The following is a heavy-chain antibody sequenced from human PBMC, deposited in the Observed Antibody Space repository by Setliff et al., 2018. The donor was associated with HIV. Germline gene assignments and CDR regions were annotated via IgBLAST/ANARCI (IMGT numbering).Heavy chain of an antibody. J-gene: IGHJ5*02. V-gene: IGHV4-61*09. CDR1: GYSLTSGYY. CDR3: ASRVYYYDSNNFLREEGFDP. D-gene: IGHD3-22*01. CDR2: IYTSGTT. Sequence: SETLSLTCGVSGYSLTSGYYWSWIRQPAGKGLEWIGHIYTSGTTNYNPSLKSRVTISVDTSKNQFSLNLTSVTAADTAVYYCASRVYYYDSNNFLREEGFDPWGQGTLVTVSS.